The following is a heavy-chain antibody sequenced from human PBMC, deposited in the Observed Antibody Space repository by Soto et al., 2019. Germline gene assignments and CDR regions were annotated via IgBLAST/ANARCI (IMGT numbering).Heavy chain of an antibody. CDR3: ARDGGYCSGGSCDYFDY. J-gene: IGHJ4*02. D-gene: IGHD2-15*01. V-gene: IGHV3-7*01. Sequence: EVQLVESGGGLVQPGGSPRLSCAASGFTFSSYWMSWVRQAPGKGLEWVANIKQDGSEKYYVDSVKGRFTISRDNAKNSLYLQMNSLRAEDTAVYYCARDGGYCSGGSCDYFDYWGQGTLVTVSS. CDR2: IKQDGSEK. CDR1: GFTFSSYW.